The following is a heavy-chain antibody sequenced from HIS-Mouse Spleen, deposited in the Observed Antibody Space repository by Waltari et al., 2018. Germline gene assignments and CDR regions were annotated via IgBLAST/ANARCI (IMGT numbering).Heavy chain of an antibody. CDR2: LYYSGST. Sequence: QLQLQESGPGLAKPSETLSLTCTVSGGSISSSSYHWGWLRQPPGKGLEWIGSLYYSGSTYYNPSLKSRVTISVDTSKNQFSLKLSSVTAADTAVYYCAREIPYSSSWYDWYFDLWGRGTLVTVSS. D-gene: IGHD6-13*01. CDR3: AREIPYSSSWYDWYFDL. J-gene: IGHJ2*01. V-gene: IGHV4-39*07. CDR1: GGSISSSSYH.